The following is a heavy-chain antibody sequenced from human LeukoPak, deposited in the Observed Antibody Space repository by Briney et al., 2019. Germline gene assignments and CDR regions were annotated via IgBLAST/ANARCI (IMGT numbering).Heavy chain of an antibody. CDR3: AKVLRYFMDV. Sequence: PGGSLRLSCAASGFTLSNYAMRWVRQAPGKGLEWVSTITSTGDSTYYADSVKGRFTISRDNSKNTLYLQMNSLRAEDTAVYYCAKVLRYFMDVWGQGTTVTVSS. V-gene: IGHV3-23*01. CDR1: GFTLSNYA. J-gene: IGHJ6*02. CDR2: ITSTGDST. D-gene: IGHD3-9*01.